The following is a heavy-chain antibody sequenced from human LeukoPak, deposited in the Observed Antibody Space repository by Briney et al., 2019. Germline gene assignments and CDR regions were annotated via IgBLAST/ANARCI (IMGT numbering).Heavy chain of an antibody. CDR2: IYNDGVT. V-gene: IGHV3-66*04. Sequence: GGSLRLSCAASGFTVSSSYISWVRQAPGKGLEWVSAIYNDGVTYYAGPVKGRFTISRDNSKNMVYLQMNSLRVEDTAVYFCVRQTGRITNFDSWGQGTLVTVSS. J-gene: IGHJ4*02. CDR1: GFTVSSSY. CDR3: VRQTGRITNFDS. D-gene: IGHD3-10*01.